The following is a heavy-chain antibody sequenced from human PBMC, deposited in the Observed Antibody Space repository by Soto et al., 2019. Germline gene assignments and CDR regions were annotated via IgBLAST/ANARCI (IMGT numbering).Heavy chain of an antibody. Sequence: QVQLQESGPGLVRPSGTVSLTCAVSGLSISSGDWWSWVRQPPGKGLEWIGEIHHSGSANYNPPLKSRVTLSVDPSKDLFSLTLISVTAADTAFYYCARDQGSHPGDWGQGTLVSVSS. CDR2: IHHSGSA. D-gene: IGHD6-13*01. J-gene: IGHJ4*02. CDR3: ARDQGSHPGD. V-gene: IGHV4-4*02. CDR1: GLSISSGDW.